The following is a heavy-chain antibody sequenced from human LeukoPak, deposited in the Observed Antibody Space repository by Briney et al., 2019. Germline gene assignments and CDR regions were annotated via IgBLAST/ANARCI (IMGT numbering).Heavy chain of an antibody. D-gene: IGHD3-9*01. V-gene: IGHV3-21*03. CDR1: GFTFSSYS. CDR3: ARDDRSYDILTGYYKPAYYFDY. CDR2: ISSSSSYI. J-gene: IGHJ4*02. Sequence: GGSLRLSCAASGFTFSSYSMNWVRQAPGKGLEWVSSISSSSSYIYYADSVKGRFTISRDNAKNSLYLQMNSLRAEDTAVYYCARDDRSYDILTGYYKPAYYFDYWGQGTLVTASS.